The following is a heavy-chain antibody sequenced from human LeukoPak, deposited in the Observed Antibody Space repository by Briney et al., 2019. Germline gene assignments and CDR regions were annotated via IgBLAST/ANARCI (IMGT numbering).Heavy chain of an antibody. Sequence: SETLSLTCAVYGGSFSGYYWSWLRQPPGKGLEWIGEINHSGSTNYNPSLKSRVTISVDTSKNQFSLKLSSVTAADTAVYYCARGGPKQCLARNPFDYWGQGTLVTVSS. J-gene: IGHJ4*02. CDR3: ARGGPKQCLARNPFDY. CDR1: GGSFSGYY. CDR2: INHSGST. D-gene: IGHD6-19*01. V-gene: IGHV4-34*01.